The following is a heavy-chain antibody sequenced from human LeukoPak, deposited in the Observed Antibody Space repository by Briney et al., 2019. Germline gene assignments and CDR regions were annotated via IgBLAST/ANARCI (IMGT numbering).Heavy chain of an antibody. CDR3: AREYCSGGSCYSSY. V-gene: IGHV3-53*04. D-gene: IGHD2-15*01. Sequence: GGSLRFSCAASGFTVSSNYMSWVRQAPGKGLEWVSVIYSGGSTYYADSVKGRFTISRHNSKNTLYLQMNSLRAEDTAVYYCAREYCSGGSCYSSYWGQGTLVTVSS. CDR1: GFTVSSNY. J-gene: IGHJ4*02. CDR2: IYSGGST.